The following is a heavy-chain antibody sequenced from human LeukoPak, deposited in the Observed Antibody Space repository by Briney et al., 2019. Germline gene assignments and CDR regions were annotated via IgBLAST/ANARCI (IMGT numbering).Heavy chain of an antibody. V-gene: IGHV4-61*02. CDR3: ARGVVEWFGELSSPWFDP. Sequence: SETLSLTCTVSGGSISSGSYYWSWIRQPAGKGLEWIGRIYTSGSTNYNPSLKSRVTISVDTSKNQFSLKLSSVTAADTAVYYCARGVVEWFGELSSPWFDPWGQGTLVTVSS. CDR2: IYTSGST. CDR1: GGSISSGSYY. J-gene: IGHJ5*02. D-gene: IGHD3-10*01.